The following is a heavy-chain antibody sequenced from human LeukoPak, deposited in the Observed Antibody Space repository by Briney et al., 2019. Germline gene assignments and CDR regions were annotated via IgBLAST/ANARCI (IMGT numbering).Heavy chain of an antibody. J-gene: IGHJ4*02. CDR3: ARASNPWLQLS. Sequence: GGSLRLSCAASGFTFSNYWMIWVRQAPGKGLEWVANIQQDGGQKRYADSVRGRFTVSRGNAQTSLYLHMNSLRAEDTAVYYCARASNPWLQLSWGQGTLVTASS. V-gene: IGHV3-7*05. CDR2: IQQDGGQK. CDR1: GFTFSNYW. D-gene: IGHD5-24*01.